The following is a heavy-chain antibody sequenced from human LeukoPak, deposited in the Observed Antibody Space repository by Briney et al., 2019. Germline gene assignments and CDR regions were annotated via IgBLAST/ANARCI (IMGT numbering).Heavy chain of an antibody. CDR1: GGTFSSYA. V-gene: IGHV1-69*05. J-gene: IGHJ4*02. CDR3: ARSRGDIVVVPAAMSFDY. CDR2: IIPIFGTA. D-gene: IGHD2-2*01. Sequence: GASVKVSCKASGGTFSSYAISWVRQAPGQGLEWMGGIIPIFGTANYAQKFQGRVTITTDESTSTAYMELSSLRSEDTAVYYCARSRGDIVVVPAAMSFDYWGQGTLVTVSS.